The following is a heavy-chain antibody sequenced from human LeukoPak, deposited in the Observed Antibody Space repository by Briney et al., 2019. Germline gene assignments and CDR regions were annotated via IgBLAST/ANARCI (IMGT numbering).Heavy chain of an antibody. D-gene: IGHD3-22*01. CDR1: GGSFSGYY. CDR3: ARDPQYYYDSSGYFY. CDR2: INHSGST. V-gene: IGHV4-34*01. Sequence: PSETLSLTCAVYGGSFSGYYWSWIRQPPGKGLEWIGEINHSGSTNYNPSLKSRVTISVDTPKNQFSLKLSSVTAADTAVYYCARDPQYYYDSSGYFYWGQGTLVTVSS. J-gene: IGHJ4*02.